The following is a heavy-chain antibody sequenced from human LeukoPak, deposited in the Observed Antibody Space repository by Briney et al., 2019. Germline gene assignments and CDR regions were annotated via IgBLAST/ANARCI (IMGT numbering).Heavy chain of an antibody. Sequence: GRSLRLSCAASGFTFSSYGMHWVRQAPGKGLEWVAVIWYDGSNKYYADSVKGRFTISRDNAKNSLYLQMNSLRAEDTAVYYCARDHRVVPATHYYYYYGMDVWGQGTTVTVSS. CDR3: ARDHRVVPATHYYYYYGMDV. CDR2: IWYDGSNK. D-gene: IGHD2-2*01. V-gene: IGHV3-33*01. CDR1: GFTFSSYG. J-gene: IGHJ6*02.